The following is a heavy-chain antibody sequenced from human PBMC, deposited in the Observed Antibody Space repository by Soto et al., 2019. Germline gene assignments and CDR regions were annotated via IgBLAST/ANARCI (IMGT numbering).Heavy chain of an antibody. CDR1: GFRFNSYW. V-gene: IGHV5-51*01. Sequence: PGESLKSSGQVSGFRFNSYWIGWVRQMPGKGLEWVAIVYPGDFNVRYSPSFEGRVTISADRSIATAFLQWTRLNPSDTGIYFCVRGASGSSGYFDLWGLGTVVPVSP. CDR3: VRGASGSSGYFDL. J-gene: IGHJ4*02. D-gene: IGHD1-26*01. CDR2: VYPGDFNV.